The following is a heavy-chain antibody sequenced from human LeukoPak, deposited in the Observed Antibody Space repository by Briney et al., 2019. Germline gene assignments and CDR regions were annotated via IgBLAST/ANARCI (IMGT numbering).Heavy chain of an antibody. CDR1: GFTVSSNY. CDR3: ARGRESYYSIDY. CDR2: IYSGGST. J-gene: IGHJ4*02. D-gene: IGHD1-26*01. V-gene: IGHV3-66*01. Sequence: GGSLRLSCAASGFTVSSNYMSWVRQAPGKGLEWVSVIYSGGSTYYADSVKGRFTISRDNSKNTLYLQMNSLRAEDTAVYYCARGRESYYSIDYWGQGTLVTVSS.